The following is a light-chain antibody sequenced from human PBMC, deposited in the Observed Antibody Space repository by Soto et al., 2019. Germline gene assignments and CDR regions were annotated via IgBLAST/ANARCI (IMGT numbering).Light chain of an antibody. J-gene: IGLJ2*01. CDR1: SSDVGRYNY. CDR2: EVS. Sequence: QSALTQPASVSGSPGQSITISCTGTSSDVGRYNYVSWYQHHPGKAPKLMISEVSNRPSGISNRFSGSKSGNTASLTISGLQAEDEADYYCSSYTSKSSLIFGGGTKVTVL. CDR3: SSYTSKSSLI. V-gene: IGLV2-14*01.